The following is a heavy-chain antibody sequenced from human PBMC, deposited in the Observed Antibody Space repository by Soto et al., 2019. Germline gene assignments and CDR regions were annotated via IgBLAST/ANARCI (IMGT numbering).Heavy chain of an antibody. J-gene: IGHJ4*02. CDR3: ARESEDLTSNFDY. Sequence: GGSLRLSSAASGFTFTRYSMNWGRQAPGKGLEWVSSISSTTNYIYYGDSMKGRFTISRDNAKNSLYLEMNSLRAEDTAVYYCARESEDLTSNFDYWGQGTLVTVSS. V-gene: IGHV3-21*06. CDR1: GFTFTRYS. CDR2: ISSTTNYI.